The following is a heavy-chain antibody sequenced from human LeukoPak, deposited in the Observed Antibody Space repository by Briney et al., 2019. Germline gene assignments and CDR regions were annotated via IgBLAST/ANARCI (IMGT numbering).Heavy chain of an antibody. J-gene: IGHJ4*02. V-gene: IGHV3-48*01. D-gene: IGHD3-10*01. Sequence: GGSLRLSCAASGFIFSQYSMNWVRQAPGKGLEWVSHIRSSSETFYADSVKGRFTISRDNSKNTLYLQMNSLRAEDTAVYYCARDSLGDPTYYFDYWGQGTLVTVSS. CDR1: GFIFSQYS. CDR2: IRSSSET. CDR3: ARDSLGDPTYYFDY.